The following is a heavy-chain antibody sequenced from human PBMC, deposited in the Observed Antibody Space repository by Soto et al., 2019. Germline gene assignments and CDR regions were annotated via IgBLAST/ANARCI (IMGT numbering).Heavy chain of an antibody. V-gene: IGHV5-51*01. J-gene: IGHJ6*03. D-gene: IGHD4-17*01. CDR3: ARQGGTTVTPPGIYYMDV. Sequence: GESLKISCQGSGYSFTSYWIGWVRQMPGKGLEWMGIIYPGDSDTRYSPSFQGQVTISADKSISTAYLQWSSLKASDTAMYYCARQGGTTVTPPGIYYMDVWGKGTTVTVSS. CDR2: IYPGDSDT. CDR1: GYSFTSYW.